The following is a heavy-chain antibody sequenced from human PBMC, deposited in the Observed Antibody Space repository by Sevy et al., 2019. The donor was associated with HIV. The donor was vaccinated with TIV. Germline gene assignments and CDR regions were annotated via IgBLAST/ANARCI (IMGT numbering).Heavy chain of an antibody. CDR3: AREGYSGYIDYYGMDV. CDR1: GYTFTSYG. Sequence: ASVKVSCKASGYTFTSYGISWVRQAPGQGLEWMGWISAYNGNTNYAQKLQGRVTMTTDTSTSTAYMELRCLRSDDTAVYYCAREGYSGYIDYYGMDVWGQGTTVTVSS. CDR2: ISAYNGNT. D-gene: IGHD5-12*01. V-gene: IGHV1-18*01. J-gene: IGHJ6*02.